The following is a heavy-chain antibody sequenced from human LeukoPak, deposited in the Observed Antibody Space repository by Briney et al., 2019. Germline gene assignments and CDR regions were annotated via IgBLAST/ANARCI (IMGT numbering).Heavy chain of an antibody. J-gene: IGHJ4*02. D-gene: IGHD2-15*01. Sequence: KSSETLSLTCTVSGGSISSGGYYWSWIRQPPGKGLEWIGYIYHSGSTYYNPSLKSRVTISVDTSKNQFSLKLNSVTAADTAVYYCARVPYCSGGSCHLRGFDYWGQGVLVTVSS. V-gene: IGHV4-30-2*01. CDR2: IYHSGST. CDR1: GGSISSGGYY. CDR3: ARVPYCSGGSCHLRGFDY.